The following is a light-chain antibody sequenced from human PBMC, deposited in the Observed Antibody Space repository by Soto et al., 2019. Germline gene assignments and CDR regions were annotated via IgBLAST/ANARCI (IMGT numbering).Light chain of an antibody. CDR3: QHYKTWPLA. J-gene: IGKJ4*01. V-gene: IGKV3D-15*01. CDR1: QSVRTY. CDR2: DAS. Sequence: EIVLTQSPATLSLSQGERATLSCRASQSVRTYLAWYQVKPGQAPRLLIYDASSRASGVPARFSGSGSGTEFTLTISGLQSEDFAVYFCQHYKTWPLAFGGGTKVDI.